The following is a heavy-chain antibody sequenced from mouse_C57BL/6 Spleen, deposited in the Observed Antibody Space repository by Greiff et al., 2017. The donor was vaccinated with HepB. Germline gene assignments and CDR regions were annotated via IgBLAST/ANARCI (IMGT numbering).Heavy chain of an antibody. CDR1: GYSFTGYY. J-gene: IGHJ2*01. V-gene: IGHV1-42*01. Sequence: EVQLMESGPELVKPGASVKISCKASGYSFTGYYMNWVKQSPEKSLEWIGEINPSTGGTTYNQKFKAKATLTVDKSSSTAYMQLKSLTSEDSAVYYCARYDVDYFDYWGQGTTLTVSS. CDR3: ARYDVDYFDY. D-gene: IGHD2-12*01. CDR2: INPSTGGT.